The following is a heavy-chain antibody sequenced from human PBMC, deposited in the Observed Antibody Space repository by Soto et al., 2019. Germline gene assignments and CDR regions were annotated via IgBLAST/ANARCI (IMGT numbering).Heavy chain of an antibody. J-gene: IGHJ6*02. CDR3: AREGRIRFLFEDYYYGMDV. CDR2: INPNSGGT. V-gene: IGHV1-2*02. D-gene: IGHD3-3*01. CDR1: GYTLTGYY. Sequence: ASVKVSCKASGYTLTGYYMHWVRQAPGQGLEWMGWINPNSGGTNYAQKFQGRVTMTRDTSISTAYMELSRLRSDDTAVYYCAREGRIRFLFEDYYYGMDVWGQGTTVTVSS.